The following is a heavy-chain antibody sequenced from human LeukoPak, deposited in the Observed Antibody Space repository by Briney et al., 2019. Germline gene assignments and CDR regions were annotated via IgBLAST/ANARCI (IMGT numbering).Heavy chain of an antibody. Sequence: PSETLSLTCAVSGGSISSYYWGWTRQPPGKGLEWIGSIHHSGSTYYNPSLKSRVTMSVDTSKNQFSLKLSAVTAADTAVYYCAREEYCGGDCYSGFDYWGQGTLVTVSS. J-gene: IGHJ4*02. V-gene: IGHV4-39*07. CDR1: GGSISSYY. CDR3: AREEYCGGDCYSGFDY. D-gene: IGHD2-21*02. CDR2: IHHSGST.